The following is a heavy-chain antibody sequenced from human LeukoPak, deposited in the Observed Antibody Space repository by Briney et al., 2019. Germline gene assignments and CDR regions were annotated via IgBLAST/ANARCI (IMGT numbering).Heavy chain of an antibody. Sequence: GGSLRLSCAASGFTFSSYGMHWVRQAPGKGLEWVAVISYDGSNKYYADSVKGRFTISRDNSKNTLYLQMNSLRAEDTAVYYCAKVVYYDFWSGGFDAFDIWGQGTMVTVSS. D-gene: IGHD3-3*01. CDR2: ISYDGSNK. V-gene: IGHV3-30*18. CDR3: AKVVYYDFWSGGFDAFDI. CDR1: GFTFSSYG. J-gene: IGHJ3*02.